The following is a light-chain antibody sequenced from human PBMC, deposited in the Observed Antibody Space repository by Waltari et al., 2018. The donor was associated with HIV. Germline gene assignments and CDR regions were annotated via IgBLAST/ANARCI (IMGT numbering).Light chain of an antibody. CDR2: SAT. CDR1: QTIGDY. J-gene: IGKJ3*01. Sequence: DIQLTQSPSPLSASVGDRVTITCRASQTIGDYVNWYQQKPGKPPKLLIHSATSLQPGVPSRFSGSGSGTDFALTISSLQPEDFAIYYCEQIYTFPLFTFGPGTKVDIK. V-gene: IGKV1-39*01. CDR3: EQIYTFPLFT.